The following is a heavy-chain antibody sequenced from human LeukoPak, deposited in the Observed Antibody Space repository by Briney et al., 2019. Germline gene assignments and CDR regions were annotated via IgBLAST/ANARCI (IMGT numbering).Heavy chain of an antibody. CDR3: ARNPSKTGWFDP. V-gene: IGHV1-8*01. D-gene: IGHD4-11*01. CDR1: GYTFSSYH. J-gene: IGHJ5*02. Sequence: GASVKVPCKASGYTFSSYHINWVRQATGQGLEWMGWMNPNSGNTGYAQKFQGRVTMTRNTSVSTAYMELSSLASEDTAVYYCARNPSKTGWFDPWGQGTLVTVSS. CDR2: MNPNSGNT.